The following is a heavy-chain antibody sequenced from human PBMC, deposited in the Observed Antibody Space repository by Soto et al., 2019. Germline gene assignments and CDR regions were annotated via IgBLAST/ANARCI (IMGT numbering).Heavy chain of an antibody. D-gene: IGHD1-26*01. CDR1: GDSVSSNSAG. CDR3: ARGEQYSGRIFDY. Sequence: SQTLSLTCAITGDSVSSNSAGWSWVRQSPSRGLEWLGRTYYRSKWYYEYAVSVRGRITINPDTSKNQYSLQLNSVTPEDTAVYFCARGEQYSGRIFDYWGQGTLVTVSA. J-gene: IGHJ4*01. CDR2: TYYRSKWYY. V-gene: IGHV6-1*01.